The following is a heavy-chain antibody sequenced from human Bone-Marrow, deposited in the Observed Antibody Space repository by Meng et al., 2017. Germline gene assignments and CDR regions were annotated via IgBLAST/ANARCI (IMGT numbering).Heavy chain of an antibody. CDR2: MYRDGSST. V-gene: IGHV3-74*01. D-gene: IGHD6-13*01. Sequence: GGSLRLSCAASGFTFSSYCMHWVRQAPGKGLVWVSRMYRDGSSTSYADSVKGRFTISRDNAKNTLYLHMNSLRAKDTAVYYCARVNGIAADGTGAHYYCSGMDVWGQGTTVTVSS. J-gene: IGHJ6*02. CDR1: GFTFSSYC. CDR3: ARVNGIAADGTGAHYYCSGMDV.